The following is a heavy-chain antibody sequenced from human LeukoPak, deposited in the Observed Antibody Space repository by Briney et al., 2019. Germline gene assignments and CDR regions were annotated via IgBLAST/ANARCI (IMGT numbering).Heavy chain of an antibody. CDR1: GFTFSTYG. CDR2: ISGSGDNT. V-gene: IGHV3-23*01. CDR3: AKALHSGWYYFDY. Sequence: GGSLRLSCAASGFTFSTYGISWVRQAPGKGLEWVSVISGSGDNTYYADSVKGRFTISRDNSKNTLYLQMNSLRAEDTAVYYCAKALHSGWYYFDYWGQGTLVTVSS. D-gene: IGHD6-19*01. J-gene: IGHJ4*02.